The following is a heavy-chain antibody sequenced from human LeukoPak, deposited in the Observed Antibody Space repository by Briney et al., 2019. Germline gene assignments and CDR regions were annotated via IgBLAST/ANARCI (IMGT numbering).Heavy chain of an antibody. CDR2: MHYDGNIK. J-gene: IGHJ2*01. Sequence: PGGSLRLSCAASGFTFSSYGMHWVRQAPGKGLEWAAFMHYDGNIKYYADSVKGRFTITRDISKNTLYLQMSSLRAEDTAVYYCAKDACSGGTCYGGWYCDLWGRGALVTVSS. CDR3: AKDACSGGTCYGGWYCDL. V-gene: IGHV3-30*02. CDR1: GFTFSSYG. D-gene: IGHD2-15*01.